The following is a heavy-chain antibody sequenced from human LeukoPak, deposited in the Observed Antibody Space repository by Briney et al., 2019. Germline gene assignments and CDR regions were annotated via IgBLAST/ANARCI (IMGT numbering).Heavy chain of an antibody. V-gene: IGHV3-21*01. Sequence: PGGVLRLSFAAPGFIFSTYTMKLVRQAPGEGVEWVSSISSGSDYIYYTDSVKGRFTISRDNAKNSLYLHMNSLRAEDTAVYYCARAITLDYWGQGTLVTVSS. D-gene: IGHD5-12*01. CDR1: GFIFSTYT. J-gene: IGHJ4*02. CDR3: ARAITLDY. CDR2: ISSGSDYI.